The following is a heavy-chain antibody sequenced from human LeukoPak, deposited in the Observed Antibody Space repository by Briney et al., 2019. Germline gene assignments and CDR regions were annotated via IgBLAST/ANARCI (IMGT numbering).Heavy chain of an antibody. CDR3: ARAPKKSYGSFDY. CDR1: GCTFSSYG. CDR2: ISYDGSNK. V-gene: IGHV3-30*03. J-gene: IGHJ4*02. D-gene: IGHD5-18*01. Sequence: GRSLRLSCAGSGCTFSSYGMHWVRQAPGKGLEWVAVISYDGSNKYYADSVKGRFTISRDNSKNTLYLQMNSLRAEDTAVYYCARAPKKSYGSFDYWGQGTLVTVSS.